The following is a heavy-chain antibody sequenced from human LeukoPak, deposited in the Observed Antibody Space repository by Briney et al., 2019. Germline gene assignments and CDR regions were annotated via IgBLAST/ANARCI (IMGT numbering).Heavy chain of an antibody. D-gene: IGHD4-17*01. CDR1: GGSLSNYY. V-gene: IGHV4-34*01. Sequence: PSETLSLTCAVYGGSLSNYYWNWVRQPPGKGLEWIGEITHHGRTNYNPSLKSRVTISRDTSKNQFSLKMNSVSAADTPLYYYAPIYGDYSDFDSWGQGTLVTVSS. J-gene: IGHJ4*02. CDR2: ITHHGRT. CDR3: APIYGDYSDFDS.